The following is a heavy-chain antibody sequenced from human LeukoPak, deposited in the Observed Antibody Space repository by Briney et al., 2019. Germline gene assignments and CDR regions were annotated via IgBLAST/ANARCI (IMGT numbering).Heavy chain of an antibody. CDR3: AREDIAGRVTTILPY. J-gene: IGHJ4*02. V-gene: IGHV4-34*01. CDR2: INHSGST. Sequence: SETLSLTCAVYGGSFSGYYWSWIRQTSGKGLEWIGEINHSGSTNYNPSLKSRVTISVDTSKNQFSLNLRSMTAADAGMYYCAREDIAGRVTTILPYWGQGTPVTVSS. D-gene: IGHD5-12*01. CDR1: GGSFSGYY.